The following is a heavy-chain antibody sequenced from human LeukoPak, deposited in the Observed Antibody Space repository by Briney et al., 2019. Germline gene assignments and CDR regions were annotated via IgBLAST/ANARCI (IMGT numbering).Heavy chain of an antibody. CDR2: TYYSGST. V-gene: IGHV4-59*01. CDR1: GGSITTYY. CDR3: ARSIAVAGTGFDP. J-gene: IGHJ5*02. D-gene: IGHD6-19*01. Sequence: PSETLSLTCTVSGGSITTYYWSWIRQAPGKGLEWIGYTYYSGSTDYKPSLKSRVTISVDTSKNQFSLRLSSVTAADTAVYYCARSIAVAGTGFDPWGRGTLVTVSS.